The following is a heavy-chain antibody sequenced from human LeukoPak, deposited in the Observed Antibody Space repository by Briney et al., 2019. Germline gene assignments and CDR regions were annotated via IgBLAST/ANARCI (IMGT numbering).Heavy chain of an antibody. D-gene: IGHD5-18*01. CDR3: ATLYSYGYFDY. CDR1: GYTFTGYY. CDR2: INPNRGGT. Sequence: VASVKVSCKASGYTFTGYYMHWVRQPPAQGLEWMGRINPNRGGTNYAQKFQGRVTMTRDTSISTAYMEMSRPRSDDTAVYYCATLYSYGYFDYWGQGTLVTVSS. J-gene: IGHJ4*02. V-gene: IGHV1-2*06.